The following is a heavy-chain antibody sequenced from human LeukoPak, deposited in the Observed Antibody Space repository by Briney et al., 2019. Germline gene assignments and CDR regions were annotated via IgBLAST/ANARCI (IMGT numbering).Heavy chain of an antibody. V-gene: IGHV2-5*02. Sequence: SGPTLVNPTQTLXLTCTFSGFSLSTSGVGVGWIRQPPGKALQWLALIYWDDEKYYSPSLKSRLSISRDTSRNQVVLTMTNMDPLDTATYFCAHLYYFGSRSYYNVWFAPWGLGTLVTVSS. CDR3: AHLYYFGSRSYYNVWFAP. J-gene: IGHJ5*02. CDR1: GFSLSTSGVG. D-gene: IGHD3-10*01. CDR2: IYWDDEK.